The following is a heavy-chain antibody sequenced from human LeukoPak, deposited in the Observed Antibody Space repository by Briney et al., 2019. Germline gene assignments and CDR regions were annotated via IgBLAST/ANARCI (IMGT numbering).Heavy chain of an antibody. J-gene: IGHJ4*02. CDR2: ISSSGTTI. CDR3: ARALGYCSGGSCYSFDY. Sequence: PGGSLRLSCAASGFTFSDYYMSWVRQAPGKGLEWVSYISSSGTTIYYADSVKGRFTISRDNAKNSLYLQMNSLRAEDTAVYYCARALGYCSGGSCYSFDYWGQGTLVTVSS. CDR1: GFTFSDYY. D-gene: IGHD2-15*01. V-gene: IGHV3-11*04.